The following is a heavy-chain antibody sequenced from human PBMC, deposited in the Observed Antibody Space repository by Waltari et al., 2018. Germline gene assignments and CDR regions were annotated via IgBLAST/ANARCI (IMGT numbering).Heavy chain of an antibody. V-gene: IGHV3-21*01. Sequence: EVQLVESGGGLVKPGGSLRLSCAASGFTFSSYSMNWVRQAPGKGLEWVSSISSSSSYKYYADSVKGRFTISRDNAKNSLYLQMNSLRAEDTAVYYCARGIHHYTSCYDYWGQGTLVTVSS. CDR1: GFTFSSYS. CDR2: ISSSSSYK. J-gene: IGHJ4*02. CDR3: ARGIHHYTSCYDY. D-gene: IGHD2-2*01.